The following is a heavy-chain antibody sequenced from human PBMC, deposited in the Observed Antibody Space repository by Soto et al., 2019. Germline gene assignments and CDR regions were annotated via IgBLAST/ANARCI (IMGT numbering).Heavy chain of an antibody. Sequence: VQLVESGGGVVQPGRSLRLSCAASGFTFSDYAMHWVRQAPGKGLEWVAVVSHDGRNTHYADSVKGRFTISRDSSKNPVSREMTSLRAEDTAVYYCAKGGRQWLVTSDFNYWGQGALVTVSS. CDR1: GFTFSDYA. CDR2: VSHDGRNT. V-gene: IGHV3-30*18. CDR3: AKGGRQWLVTSDFNY. J-gene: IGHJ4*02. D-gene: IGHD6-19*01.